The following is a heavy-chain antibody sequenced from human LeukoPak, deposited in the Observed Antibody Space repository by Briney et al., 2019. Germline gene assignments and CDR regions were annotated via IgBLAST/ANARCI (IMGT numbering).Heavy chain of an antibody. Sequence: SQTLSLTCTVSGGSTSSGGHYWSWARQHPGKGLEWIGYIYYSGNTYYNPSLKSRVTMSVDTSKNHFSLNLTSVTAADTAVYYCARDGSGSYYNGMDVWGQGLTVTVSS. V-gene: IGHV4-31*03. D-gene: IGHD3-10*01. J-gene: IGHJ6*02. CDR2: IYYSGNT. CDR1: GGSTSSGGHY. CDR3: ARDGSGSYYNGMDV.